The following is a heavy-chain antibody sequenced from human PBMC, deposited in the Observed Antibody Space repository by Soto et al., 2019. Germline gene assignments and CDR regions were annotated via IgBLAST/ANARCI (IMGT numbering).Heavy chain of an antibody. V-gene: IGHV4-34*01. Sequence: SETLSLTCAVYGGSFSGYYWSWIRQPPGKGLEWIGEINHSGSTNYNPSLKSRVTISVDTSKNQFSLKLSSVTAADTAVYYCARTEDYYDILTGYYPSHFDYWGQGTLVTVSS. CDR2: INHSGST. J-gene: IGHJ4*02. CDR3: ARTEDYYDILTGYYPSHFDY. D-gene: IGHD3-9*01. CDR1: GGSFSGYY.